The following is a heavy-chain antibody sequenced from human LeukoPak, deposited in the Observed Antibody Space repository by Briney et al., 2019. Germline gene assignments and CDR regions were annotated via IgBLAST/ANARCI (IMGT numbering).Heavy chain of an antibody. CDR3: AKEVTVAGRGDY. V-gene: IGHV3-30*18. CDR1: GFTFSSYG. J-gene: IGHJ4*02. CDR2: ISYDGSNK. D-gene: IGHD6-19*01. Sequence: GRSLRLSCAASGFTFSSYGMHRVRQAPGKGLEWVAVISYDGSNKYYADSVKGRFTISRDNSKNTLYLRMNSLRAEDTAVYYCAKEVTVAGRGDYWGQGTLVTVSS.